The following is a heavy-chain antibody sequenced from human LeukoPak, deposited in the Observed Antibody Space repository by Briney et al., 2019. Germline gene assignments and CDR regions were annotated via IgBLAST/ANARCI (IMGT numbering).Heavy chain of an antibody. CDR1: GGSISIYY. CDR2: IYTSRST. V-gene: IGHV4-4*07. CDR3: AGTYGSGKNFDY. Sequence: SETLSLTCTVSGGSISIYYWSWIRQPAGKGLEWIGRIYTSRSTNYNPSLKSRVTMSVDTSKNQFSLKLSSVTAADTAVYYCAGTYGSGKNFDYWGQGTLVTVSS. D-gene: IGHD3-10*01. J-gene: IGHJ4*02.